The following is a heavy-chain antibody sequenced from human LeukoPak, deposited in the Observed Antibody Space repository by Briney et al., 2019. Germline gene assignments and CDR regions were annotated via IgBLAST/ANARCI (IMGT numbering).Heavy chain of an antibody. D-gene: IGHD1-26*01. CDR1: GFNLYDYF. J-gene: IGHJ4*02. CDR2: IAWDGGSK. CDR3: ARRWDLLPDH. Sequence: GWSLILSCAASGFNLYDYFMSWVRHAPGRGLEWVSGIAWDGGSKGYAAFVKGRFTIFRDNSKHSFYLQMNSLRVEDTALYYCARRWDLLPDHWGQGTLVTVSS. V-gene: IGHV3-20*04.